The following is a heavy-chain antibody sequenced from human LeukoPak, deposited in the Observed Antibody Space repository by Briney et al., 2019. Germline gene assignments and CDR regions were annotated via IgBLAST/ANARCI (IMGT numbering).Heavy chain of an antibody. Sequence: SVKVSCKASGGTFSSYTISWVRQAPGQGLEWMGRIIPILGIANYAQKFQGRVTITADKSTSTAYMELSSLRSEDTAVYYCASPVDIVATYAFDIWGQGSVVTVSS. CDR2: IIPILGIA. CDR1: GGTFSSYT. CDR3: ASPVDIVATYAFDI. V-gene: IGHV1-69*02. J-gene: IGHJ3*02. D-gene: IGHD5-12*01.